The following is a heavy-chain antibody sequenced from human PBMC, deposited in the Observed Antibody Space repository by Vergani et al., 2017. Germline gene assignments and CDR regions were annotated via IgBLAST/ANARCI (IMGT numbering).Heavy chain of an antibody. CDR1: GFTFSSYG. J-gene: IGHJ4*02. CDR3: AKDRAFYGSGSRFFDY. Sequence: VQLVESGGGVVQPGRSLRLSCAASGFTFSSYGMHWVRQAPGKGLEWVAVIWYDGSNKYYADSVKGRFTISRDNSKNTLYLQMNSLRAEDTAVYYCAKDRAFYGSGSRFFDYWGQGTLVTVSS. CDR2: IWYDGSNK. V-gene: IGHV3-33*06. D-gene: IGHD3-10*01.